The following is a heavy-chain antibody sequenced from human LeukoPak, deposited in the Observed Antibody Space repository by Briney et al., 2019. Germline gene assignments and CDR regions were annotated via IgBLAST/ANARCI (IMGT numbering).Heavy chain of an antibody. D-gene: IGHD6-19*01. CDR1: GFTFSSFG. Sequence: GRSLRLSCAASGFTFSSFGMHWVRQAPGKGLEWVALISYDGGNTYYADSVKGRFTISRDNSKNRLYLQMNSLRADDTAVYHCARARLAVSGNYFENWGQGTLVTVSS. J-gene: IGHJ4*02. CDR3: ARARLAVSGNYFEN. CDR2: ISYDGGNT. V-gene: IGHV3-30*03.